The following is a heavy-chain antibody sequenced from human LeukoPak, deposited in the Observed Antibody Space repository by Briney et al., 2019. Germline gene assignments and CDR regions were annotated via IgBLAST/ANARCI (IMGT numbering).Heavy chain of an antibody. CDR2: ITGSGGGT. Sequence: AGGSLRLSCAASGFTFGNYAMTWVRQAPGKGLEWVSGITGSGGGTYYADSVKGRFTISRDNSKNTLYLQMNSLRAEDTAAYYCAKGRSGSIYYFDYWGQGTLVTVSS. D-gene: IGHD1-26*01. CDR1: GFTFGNYA. CDR3: AKGRSGSIYYFDY. J-gene: IGHJ4*02. V-gene: IGHV3-23*01.